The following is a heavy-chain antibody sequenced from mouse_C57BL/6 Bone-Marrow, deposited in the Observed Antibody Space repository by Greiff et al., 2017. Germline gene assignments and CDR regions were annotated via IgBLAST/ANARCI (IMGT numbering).Heavy chain of an antibody. Sequence: VQLQQSGAELVRPGASVKLSCTASGFNIKDDYMHWVKQRPEQGLEWIGWIDPENGDTEYASKFQGKATITAETSSNTAYLQLSSLTSEDTAVYYCTPYYSEAYWGQGTLVTVSA. J-gene: IGHJ3*01. CDR1: GFNIKDDY. D-gene: IGHD2-12*01. CDR3: TPYYSEAY. CDR2: IDPENGDT. V-gene: IGHV14-4*01.